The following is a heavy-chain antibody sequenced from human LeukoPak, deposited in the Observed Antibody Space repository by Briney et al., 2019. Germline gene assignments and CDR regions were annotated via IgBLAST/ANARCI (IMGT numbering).Heavy chain of an antibody. CDR3: VRDNPRCCGVVPANIDDY. CDR1: GFTFSSYA. V-gene: IGHV3-23*01. J-gene: IGHJ4*02. Sequence: GGSLRLSCAASGFTFSSYAMSWVRQAPGKGLEWVSAISGSGGSPIYYADSVRGRFTISRDNAKNSLYLQMNSLRAEDTAVYYCVRDNPRCCGVVPANIDDYWGQGTLVTVSS. CDR2: ISGSGGSPI. D-gene: IGHD2-15*01.